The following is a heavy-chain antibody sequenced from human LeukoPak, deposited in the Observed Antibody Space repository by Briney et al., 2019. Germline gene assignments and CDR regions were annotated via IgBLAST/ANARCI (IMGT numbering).Heavy chain of an antibody. CDR1: GGSISTFY. D-gene: IGHD6-6*01. V-gene: IGHV4-59*01. CDR2: IYHSGST. J-gene: IGHJ1*01. Sequence: SETLSLTCTVSGGSISTFYWNWIRQPPGKGLEWIGYIYHSGSTNYNPSLQSRVTISVDTSKNQFSLNLNSVTAADTAVYYCARGGAARLHFQNWGQGTLVTVSS. CDR3: ARGGAARLHFQN.